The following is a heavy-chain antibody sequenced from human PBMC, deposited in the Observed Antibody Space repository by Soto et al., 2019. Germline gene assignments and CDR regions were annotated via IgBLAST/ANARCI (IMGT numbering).Heavy chain of an antibody. CDR3: ASEGPTSMVSSDI. J-gene: IGHJ3*02. D-gene: IGHD5-18*01. CDR2: FDPEDGET. V-gene: IGHV1-24*01. CDR1: GYTLTELS. Sequence: GASVKVSCKVSGYTLTELSIHWVRQAPGKGLEWMGGFDPEDGETIYAQKFQGRVTMTTDTSTDTAYMELSSLRSEDTAVYYCASEGPTSMVSSDIWGQGTMVTVSS.